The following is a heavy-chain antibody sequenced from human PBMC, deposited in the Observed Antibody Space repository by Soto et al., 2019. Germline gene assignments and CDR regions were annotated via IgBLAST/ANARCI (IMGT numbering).Heavy chain of an antibody. CDR3: ARDPVDGYAFFDS. CDR2: IYHSGST. D-gene: IGHD5-12*01. Sequence: PSETLSLTCNVSGGSISSSNWWSWVRQPPGKGLEWIGEIYHSGSTNYNPSLKSRVTISVDKSKNQFSLKLSSVTAADTAVYWCARDPVDGYAFFDSWGQGALVTVSS. J-gene: IGHJ5*02. CDR1: GGSISSSNW. V-gene: IGHV4-4*01.